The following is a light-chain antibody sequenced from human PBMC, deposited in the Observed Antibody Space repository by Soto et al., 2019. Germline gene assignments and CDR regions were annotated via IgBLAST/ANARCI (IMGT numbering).Light chain of an antibody. V-gene: IGKV3-20*01. CDR1: QSVSNNY. Sequence: EIVLTQSPGTLSLSPVERATLSCRASQSVSNNYLAWYQQKPGQAPRLLIYGASTRATGIPARFSGSGSGTEFTLTISRLEPEDFAVYYCQQHGSSPRTFGQGTKVDIK. CDR3: QQHGSSPRT. CDR2: GAS. J-gene: IGKJ1*01.